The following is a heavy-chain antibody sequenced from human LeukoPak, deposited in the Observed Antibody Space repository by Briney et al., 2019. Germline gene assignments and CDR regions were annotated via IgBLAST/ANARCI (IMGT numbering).Heavy chain of an antibody. J-gene: IGHJ4*02. CDR2: ISSSSSFI. Sequence: GGSLRLSCAASGFTFSSYSMNWVRQAPGKGLEWVSSISSSSSFIYYTDSLKGRFTISRDNAKNSLYLQLNSLRAEDTAVYYCARDAPIQSPPFDYWGQGTLVTVSS. D-gene: IGHD5-24*01. CDR3: ARDAPIQSPPFDY. V-gene: IGHV3-21*01. CDR1: GFTFSSYS.